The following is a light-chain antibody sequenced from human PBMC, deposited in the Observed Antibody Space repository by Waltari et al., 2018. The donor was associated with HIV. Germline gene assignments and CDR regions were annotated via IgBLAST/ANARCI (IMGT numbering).Light chain of an antibody. CDR2: RNN. J-gene: IGLJ2*01. CDR3: ATWDDSLSGVV. Sequence: QSVLTQPPSASATPGQRVTISCSGSSSNIGNYYVYWYQQLPGATPKVLIFRNNRRPSGVPDRFSGSKSGTSASLAISGIRSEDEADYYCATWDDSLSGVVFGGGTKLTVL. CDR1: SSNIGNYY. V-gene: IGLV1-47*01.